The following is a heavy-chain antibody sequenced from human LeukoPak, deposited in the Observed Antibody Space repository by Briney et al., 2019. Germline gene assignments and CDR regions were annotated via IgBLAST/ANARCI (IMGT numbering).Heavy chain of an antibody. J-gene: IGHJ6*03. CDR3: ARDVDYDYVWGTLRYMDV. D-gene: IGHD3-16*01. V-gene: IGHV4-4*02. CDR2: IYHSGST. Sequence: SETLSLTCAVSGGSISSSNWWSWVRQPPGKGLEWIGEIYHSGSTNYNPSLKSRVTISVDKSKNQFSLKLSSVTAADTAVYYCARDVDYDYVWGTLRYMDVWGKGTTVTVSS. CDR1: GGSISSSNW.